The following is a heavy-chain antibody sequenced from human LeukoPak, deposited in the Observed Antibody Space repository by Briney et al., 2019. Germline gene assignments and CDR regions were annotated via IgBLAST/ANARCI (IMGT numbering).Heavy chain of an antibody. CDR3: AKSATHYYDSSGYPYYFDY. CDR2: ISSTGGTT. CDR1: GITFSSYG. V-gene: IGHV3-23*01. J-gene: IGHJ4*02. Sequence: GGSLRLSCAAPGITFSSYGMSWGRQTPGKRLEWVSSISSTGGTTYYADSVKGRFTISRDNSKNTLYLQMNSLRAEDTAVYYCAKSATHYYDSSGYPYYFDYWGQGTLVTVSS. D-gene: IGHD3-22*01.